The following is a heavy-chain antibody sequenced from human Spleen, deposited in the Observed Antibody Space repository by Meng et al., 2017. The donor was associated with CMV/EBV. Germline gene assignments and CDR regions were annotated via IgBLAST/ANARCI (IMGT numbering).Heavy chain of an antibody. CDR1: GYTFTDYY. Sequence: ASVKVSCKASGYTFTDYYIHWVRQGPGQGLEWVGWINPYTGGTNYAQKFQGRVTMTRDTSISTAYMELSRLRSDDTAVYFCARARGTTAAAGTNWFDPWGQGTLVTVSS. V-gene: IGHV1-2*02. CDR3: ARARGTTAAAGTNWFDP. CDR2: INPYTGGT. J-gene: IGHJ5*02. D-gene: IGHD6-13*01.